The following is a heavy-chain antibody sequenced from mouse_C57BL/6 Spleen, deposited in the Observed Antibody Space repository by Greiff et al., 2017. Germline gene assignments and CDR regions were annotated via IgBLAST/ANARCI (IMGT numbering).Heavy chain of an antibody. V-gene: IGHV2-5*01. CDR1: GFSFTSYG. Sequence: VQLQQSGPGLVQPSQRLSITCTVSGFSFTSYGVHWVRQSPGKGLEWLGVIWRGGSTDYNADFMSRLSSTKDNSKSQVFLKMNSLQADDTAIYYCSKNVYYGNDYAMDYWGQGTSVTVSS. CDR2: IWRGGST. CDR3: SKNVYYGNDYAMDY. D-gene: IGHD2-1*01. J-gene: IGHJ4*01.